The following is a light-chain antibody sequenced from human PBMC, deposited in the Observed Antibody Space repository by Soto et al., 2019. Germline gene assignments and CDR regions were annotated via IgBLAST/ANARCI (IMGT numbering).Light chain of an antibody. CDR1: SSDVGGYNY. J-gene: IGLJ1*01. Sequence: QSALTQPASVSGSPGQSITISCTGTSSDVGGYNYVSWYQQHPGKAPKLMIYDVSTRPSGVSNRFSGSKSGNTASLTISGLQSEDEADYYCNSYTGSTTLSVFGTGTKLTVL. CDR2: DVS. CDR3: NSYTGSTTLSV. V-gene: IGLV2-14*01.